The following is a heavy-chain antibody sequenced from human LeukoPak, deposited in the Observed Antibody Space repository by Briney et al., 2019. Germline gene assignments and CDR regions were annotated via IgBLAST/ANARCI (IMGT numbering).Heavy chain of an antibody. CDR1: TFTAASNY. D-gene: IGHD5-24*01. CDR3: ARVRDVYNHVFEN. J-gene: IGHJ4*02. V-gene: IGHV3-53*01. CDR2: IYQGGST. Sequence: GGSLRLSCAVSTFTAASNYMSWVRQTPGKGLVWVSDIYQGGSTYYSDSVKGRFTISRDISKNTLHLQMNNLRVDDTAVYYCARVRDVYNHVFENWGQGTLVTVS.